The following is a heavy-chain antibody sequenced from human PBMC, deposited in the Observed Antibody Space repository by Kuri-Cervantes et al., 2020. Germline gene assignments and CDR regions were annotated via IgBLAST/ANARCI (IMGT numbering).Heavy chain of an antibody. D-gene: IGHD3-16*01. J-gene: IGHJ6*03. V-gene: IGHV4-61*01. CDR2: IYYSGST. Sequence: SETLSLTCTVSGGSVSSGSYYWSWIQQPPGKGLEWIGYIYYSGSTNYNPSLKSRVTISVDMSRSQFSLQLTSVTTADTAIYYCARGWGEPGGNYYFYHMDVWGKGTTVTVSS. CDR3: ARGWGEPGGNYYFYHMDV. CDR1: GGSVSSGSYY.